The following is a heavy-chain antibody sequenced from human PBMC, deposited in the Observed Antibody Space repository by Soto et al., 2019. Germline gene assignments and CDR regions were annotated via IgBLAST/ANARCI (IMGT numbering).Heavy chain of an antibody. CDR1: GNFCTKYG. CDR3: GRDGDQWDQRYLDY. D-gene: IGHD1-26*01. J-gene: IGHJ4*02. V-gene: IGHV1-18*01. Sequence: QVPLVQSGAEVKRPGASVKVSCKTPGNFCTKYGISWVRQAPGQGLEWMGWINGHTGSTNYAPKFRGRVTMTTDTSTSIVYMELSSLTSDDTAVYYCGRDGDQWDQRYLDYWGQGTLVSV. CDR2: INGHTGST.